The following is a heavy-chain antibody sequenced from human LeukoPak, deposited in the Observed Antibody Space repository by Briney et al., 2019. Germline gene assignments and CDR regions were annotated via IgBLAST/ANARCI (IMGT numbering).Heavy chain of an antibody. D-gene: IGHD3-22*01. Sequence: SETLSLTCTVSGGSISSSSYYWGWIRQPPGKGLEWIGSIYYSGSTYYNPSLKSRVTISVDTSKNQFSLKLSSVTAADTAVYYCAGRGVVAPYNWFDPWGQGTLVTVSS. CDR3: AGRGVVAPYNWFDP. V-gene: IGHV4-39*01. J-gene: IGHJ5*02. CDR1: GGSISSSSYY. CDR2: IYYSGST.